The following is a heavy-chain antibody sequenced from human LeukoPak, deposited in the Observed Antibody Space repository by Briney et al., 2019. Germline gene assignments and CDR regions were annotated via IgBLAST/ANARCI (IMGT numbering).Heavy chain of an antibody. CDR1: GYTFTGYY. CDR3: ARYLRGQGGY. V-gene: IGHV1-2*06. D-gene: IGHD4-17*01. J-gene: IGHJ4*02. Sequence: GASVKVSCKASGYTFTGYYMHWVRQAPGQGLGWMGRINPNSGGTNYAQKFQGRVAMTRDTSISTAYMELSRLRSDDTAVYYCARYLRGQGGYWGQGTLVTVSS. CDR2: INPNSGGT.